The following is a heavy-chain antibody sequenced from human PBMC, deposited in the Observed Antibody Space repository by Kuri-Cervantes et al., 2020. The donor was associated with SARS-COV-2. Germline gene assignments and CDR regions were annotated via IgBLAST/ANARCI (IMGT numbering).Heavy chain of an antibody. Sequence: SETLSLTCAVSGYSISSGYYWGWIRQPPGKGLEWIGSIYHSGSTYYNPSLKSRVTISVDTSKNQFSLKLSSVTAADTAVYYCARSEITLYPAYGGNSGESLTLDYWGQGTLVTVSS. CDR2: IYHSGST. V-gene: IGHV4-38-2*01. J-gene: IGHJ4*02. D-gene: IGHD4-23*01. CDR3: ARSEITLYPAYGGNSGESLTLDY. CDR1: GYSISSGYY.